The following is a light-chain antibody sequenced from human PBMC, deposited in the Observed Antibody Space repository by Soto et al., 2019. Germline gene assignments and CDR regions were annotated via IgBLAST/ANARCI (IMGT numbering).Light chain of an antibody. J-gene: IGLJ1*01. CDR2: TNN. Sequence: QAVVTQPPSASGTPGQRVTISCSGSSSNIGSNYVCWYQQLPGTAPKLLIYTNNQRPSGVPDRFSGSKSGTSASLAISGLQSEDEADYYCAAWDDSLSVYVFGTGTKVTVL. V-gene: IGLV1-47*01. CDR3: AAWDDSLSVYV. CDR1: SSNIGSNY.